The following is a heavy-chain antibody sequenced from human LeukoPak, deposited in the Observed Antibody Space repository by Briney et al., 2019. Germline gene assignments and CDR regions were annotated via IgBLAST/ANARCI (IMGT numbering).Heavy chain of an antibody. Sequence: GGSLRLSCAASGFTFSSYGMHWVRQAPGKGLEWVAVIWYDGSNKYYADSVKGRFTISRDNYKNTLYLQMNSLRAEDTAVYYCARGWFGQSPSYGMDVWGQGTTVTVSS. CDR2: IWYDGSNK. CDR1: GFTFSSYG. D-gene: IGHD3-10*01. V-gene: IGHV3-33*01. J-gene: IGHJ6*02. CDR3: ARGWFGQSPSYGMDV.